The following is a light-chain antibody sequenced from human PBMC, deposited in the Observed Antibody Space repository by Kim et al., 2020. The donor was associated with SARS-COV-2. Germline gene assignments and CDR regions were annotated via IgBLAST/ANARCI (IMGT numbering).Light chain of an antibody. Sequence: LCPRERATRSSWASRSVSSSYVVWYQHNPAQAPRLLIYCASTRATGIPDRFSGSGSGTDFTLTISRLETEDFAVYYCQQYGSSITFGPGTKVDIK. J-gene: IGKJ3*01. CDR2: CAS. CDR3: QQYGSSIT. CDR1: RSVSSSY. V-gene: IGKV3-20*01.